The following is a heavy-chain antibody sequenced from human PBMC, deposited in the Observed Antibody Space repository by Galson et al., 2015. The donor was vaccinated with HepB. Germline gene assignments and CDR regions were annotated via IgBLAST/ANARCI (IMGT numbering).Heavy chain of an antibody. Sequence: SVKVSCKASGFTFTSSAVQWVRQARGQRLEWIGWIVVGSGNTNYAQKFQERVTITRDMSTSTAYMELSSLRSEDTAVYYCAAEGGFLEWLPPTYYYYGMDVWGQGTTVTVSS. CDR3: AAEGGFLEWLPPTYYYYGMDV. V-gene: IGHV1-58*01. CDR2: IVVGSGNT. CDR1: GFTFTSSA. J-gene: IGHJ6*02. D-gene: IGHD3-3*01.